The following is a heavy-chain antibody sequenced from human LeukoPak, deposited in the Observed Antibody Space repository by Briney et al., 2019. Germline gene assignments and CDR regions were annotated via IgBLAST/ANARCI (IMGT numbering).Heavy chain of an antibody. D-gene: IGHD3-10*01. Sequence: SETLSLTCTVSGGSISNYYWSWIRQPPGKGLEWIGYIYYNGMSNYNPSLKSRVAISVDTSKNQFSLKLSSVTAADTAFYYCARGSPENGSGSPGFYFWGQGTLVTVSS. CDR3: ARGSPENGSGSPGFYF. V-gene: IGHV4-59*01. J-gene: IGHJ4*02. CDR2: IYYNGMS. CDR1: GGSISNYY.